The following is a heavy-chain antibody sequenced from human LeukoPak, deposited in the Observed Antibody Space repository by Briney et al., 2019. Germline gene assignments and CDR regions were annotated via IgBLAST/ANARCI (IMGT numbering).Heavy chain of an antibody. D-gene: IGHD3-22*01. Sequence: GGSLRLSCAASGFTFSIYAMSWVRQAPGKGLEWVSSISSKGELTFYADSVKGRFTISRDNSESTLYLQMNILRAEDTAIYYCTRGRPNYYGSDGHYYRRNGDYWGQGTLVTVSS. V-gene: IGHV3-23*01. CDR1: GFTFSIYA. J-gene: IGHJ4*02. CDR3: TRGRPNYYGSDGHYYRRNGDY. CDR2: ISSKGELT.